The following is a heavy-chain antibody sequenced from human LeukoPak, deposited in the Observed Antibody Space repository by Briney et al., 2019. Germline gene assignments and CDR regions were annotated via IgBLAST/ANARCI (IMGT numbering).Heavy chain of an antibody. J-gene: IGHJ5*02. V-gene: IGHV3-74*01. CDR2: INSDGSST. D-gene: IGHD6-13*01. Sequence: GGSLRLSCAASGFTISGYWMHWVRQAPGKGLVWVSRINSDGSSTSYADSVKGRFTTSRDNAENTLYLQMNSLRAEDTAVYYCARGMKQQLRNWFDPWGQGTLVTVSS. CDR1: GFTISGYW. CDR3: ARGMKQQLRNWFDP.